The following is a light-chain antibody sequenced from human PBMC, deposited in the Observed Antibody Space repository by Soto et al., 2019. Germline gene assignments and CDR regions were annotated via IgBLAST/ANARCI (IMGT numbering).Light chain of an antibody. CDR2: EDS. J-gene: IGLJ2*01. CDR1: SSDVGSYNL. CDR3: CSYAGTSSWV. V-gene: IGLV2-23*01. Sequence: QSALTQPAFVSGSPGQSITISCTGTSSDVGSYNLVSWYQHHRGKAPKVIIYEDSKRPSGASNRFSGSKSGNTASLTISGLEAEDEADYYCCSYAGTSSWVFGGGTKVTVL.